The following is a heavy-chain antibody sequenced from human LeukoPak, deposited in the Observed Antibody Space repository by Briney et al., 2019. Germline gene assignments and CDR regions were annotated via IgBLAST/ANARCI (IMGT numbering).Heavy chain of an antibody. V-gene: IGHV1-18*01. D-gene: IGHD1-7*01. CDR1: GYTFTNYG. Sequence: GSVTVSFKASGYTFTNYGISWVRQAPGEGVEGMGGISAYNGNTNYAQKLQGRVTMTTDTSTSTAYMELRSPRSDDTALYYCAREVTGTTVFTFDYWGQGTLVTVSS. CDR2: ISAYNGNT. CDR3: AREVTGTTVFTFDY. J-gene: IGHJ4*02.